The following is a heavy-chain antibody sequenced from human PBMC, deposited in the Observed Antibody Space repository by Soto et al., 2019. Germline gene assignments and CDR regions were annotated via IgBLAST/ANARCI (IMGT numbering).Heavy chain of an antibody. D-gene: IGHD3-10*01. Sequence: QVQLVESGGGVVQPGRSLRLSCAASGFTFSSYGMHWVRQAPGKGLEWVAVISYDGSNKYYADSVKGRFTISRDNSKNTLYLQMNSLRAEDTAVYYCAKDSYYYGSGSYYPFDYWGQGTLVTVSS. CDR2: ISYDGSNK. CDR1: GFTFSSYG. CDR3: AKDSYYYGSGSYYPFDY. J-gene: IGHJ4*02. V-gene: IGHV3-30*18.